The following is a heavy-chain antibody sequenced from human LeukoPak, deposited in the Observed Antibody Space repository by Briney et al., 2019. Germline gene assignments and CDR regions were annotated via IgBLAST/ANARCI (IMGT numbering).Heavy chain of an antibody. CDR2: ISAYNGNT. D-gene: IGHD3-22*01. CDR1: GYTFTSYG. J-gene: IGHJ4*02. CDR3: ARVMSGDSSGYYYNFDY. Sequence: ASVKVSCKASGYTFTSYGISWVRQAPGQGLEWMGWISAYNGNTNYAQKLQGRVTMTTDTSTSTAYMELSSLRSEDTAVYYCARVMSGDSSGYYYNFDYWGQGTLVTVSS. V-gene: IGHV1-18*01.